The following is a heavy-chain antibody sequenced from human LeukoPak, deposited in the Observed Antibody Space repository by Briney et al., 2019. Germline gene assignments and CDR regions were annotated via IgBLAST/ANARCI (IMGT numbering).Heavy chain of an antibody. CDR1: GFTFSSYA. CDR2: ISGSGGST. Sequence: GGSLRLSCAASGFTFSSYAMSWVRQAPGKGLEWVSAISGSGGSTYYADSVKGRFTISRDNSKDTLFLQLNSLTAADTAMYFCAKASVAIPQYCNSWGQGTLVTVSS. CDR3: AKASVAIPQYCNS. J-gene: IGHJ5*02. D-gene: IGHD2-2*02. V-gene: IGHV3-23*01.